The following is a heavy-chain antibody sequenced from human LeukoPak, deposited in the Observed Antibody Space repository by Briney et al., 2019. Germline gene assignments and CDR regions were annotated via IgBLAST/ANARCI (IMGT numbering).Heavy chain of an antibody. J-gene: IGHJ6*03. D-gene: IGHD2-21*02. CDR2: MNPNSGNT. Sequence: GASVKVSCKASGYTFTSYDINWVRQATGQGLEWMGWMNPNSGNTGYAQKFQGRVTMTRNTSISTAYVELSSLRSEDTAVYYCARENVVVTAILNYYYYMDVWGKGTTVTVSS. CDR3: ARENVVVTAILNYYYYMDV. V-gene: IGHV1-8*01. CDR1: GYTFTSYD.